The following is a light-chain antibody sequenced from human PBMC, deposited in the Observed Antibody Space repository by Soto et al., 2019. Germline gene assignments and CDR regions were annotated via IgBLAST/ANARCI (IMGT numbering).Light chain of an antibody. CDR2: EDK. V-gene: IGLV6-57*04. J-gene: IGLJ1*01. CDR3: QSYDSGYV. CDR1: SGSIASNY. Sequence: NFMLTQPHSVSESPGKTVTISCTRSSGSIASNYVQWYQQRPGSAPTTVIYEDKQRPSGVPDRFSGSIDSSSNSASLTISGLKTEDEADYYCQSYDSGYVFGTGTKLTVL.